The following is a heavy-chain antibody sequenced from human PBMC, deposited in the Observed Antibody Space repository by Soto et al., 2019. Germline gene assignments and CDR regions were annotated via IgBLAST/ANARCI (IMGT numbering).Heavy chain of an antibody. J-gene: IGHJ5*01. V-gene: IGHV3-30*03. CDR1: GFIFSGSG. Sequence: QVQLVESGGGVVQPGRSLRLTCAASGFIFSGSGMHWVRQAPGKGLEWVALVSNDGIRKYYGDSVKGRFTISRDNDENTLYLQINSLRAEDTAVYYCARWVGGSMYDNSGKYDSWGQGTLVTVSS. D-gene: IGHD3-22*01. CDR2: VSNDGIRK. CDR3: ARWVGGSMYDNSGKYDS.